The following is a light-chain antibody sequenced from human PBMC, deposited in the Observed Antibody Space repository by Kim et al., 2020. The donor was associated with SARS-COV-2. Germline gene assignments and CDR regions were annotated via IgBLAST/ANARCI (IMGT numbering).Light chain of an antibody. CDR1: GSDVGGYNY. CDR2: DVN. CDR3: SSYTSSNTLL. V-gene: IGLV2-14*04. J-gene: IGLJ2*01. Sequence: GHSITISCTGTGSDVGGYNYVSWYQQEPGKAPKLLIYDVNKRPSGVSNRFSGSKSGNTASLTISGLQAEDEADYYCSSYTSSNTLLFGGGTQLTVL.